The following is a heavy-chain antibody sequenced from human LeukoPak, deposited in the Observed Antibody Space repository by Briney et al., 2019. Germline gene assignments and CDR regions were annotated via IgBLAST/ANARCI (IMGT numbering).Heavy chain of an antibody. V-gene: IGHV3-7*05. D-gene: IGHD3-3*01. CDR3: ASWGLYDFWSGYSHYYFDY. CDR1: GFTFSSYW. Sequence: GGSLRLSCAASGFTFSSYWMKWVRQAPGKGLEWVANINQDGSDKYYVDSVKGRFTISRDNAKNSLYLQMNSLRAEDTAVYYCASWGLYDFWSGYSHYYFDYWGQGTLVTVSS. J-gene: IGHJ4*02. CDR2: INQDGSDK.